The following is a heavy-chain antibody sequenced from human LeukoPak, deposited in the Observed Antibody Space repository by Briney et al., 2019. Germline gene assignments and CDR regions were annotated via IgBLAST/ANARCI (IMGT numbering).Heavy chain of an antibody. V-gene: IGHV3-9*01. Sequence: GRSLRLSCAASGSTFDDYAMHWVRQAPGKGLEWVSGISWNSGSIGYADSVKGRFTISRDNAKNSLYLQMNSLRAEDTALYYCAKVYGLQEEGALDYWGQGTLVTVSS. CDR3: AKVYGLQEEGALDY. D-gene: IGHD1-26*01. J-gene: IGHJ4*02. CDR1: GSTFDDYA. CDR2: ISWNSGSI.